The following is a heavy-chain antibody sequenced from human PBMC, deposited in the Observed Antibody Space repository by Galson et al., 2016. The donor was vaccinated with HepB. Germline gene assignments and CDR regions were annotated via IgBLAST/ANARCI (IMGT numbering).Heavy chain of an antibody. CDR2: ISYDGDEK. J-gene: IGHJ4*02. V-gene: IGHV3-30-3*01. D-gene: IGHD3-10*01. CDR1: GFAFSRNA. Sequence: SLRLSCAVSGFAFSRNAMHWVRQAPGKGLEWVAVISYDGDEKYYADSVKGRFTISRDNSKNTLYLQMSSLRTEDTAVYYCATENYYDSGSPHDYWGQGTLVTVSS. CDR3: ATENYYDSGSPHDY.